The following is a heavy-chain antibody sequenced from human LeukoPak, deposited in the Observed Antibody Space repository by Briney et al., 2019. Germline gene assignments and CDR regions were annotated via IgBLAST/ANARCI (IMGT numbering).Heavy chain of an antibody. V-gene: IGHV4-59*01. CDR3: ARERAANYYYGMDV. D-gene: IGHD6-13*01. Sequence: PSETLSLTCTVSGGSISSYYWSWIRQPPGKELEWIGDIYYSGSTNYNPSLKSRVTISVDTSKNQFSLKLSSVTAADTAVYYCARERAANYYYGMDVWGQGTTVTVSS. CDR2: IYYSGST. CDR1: GGSISSYY. J-gene: IGHJ6*02.